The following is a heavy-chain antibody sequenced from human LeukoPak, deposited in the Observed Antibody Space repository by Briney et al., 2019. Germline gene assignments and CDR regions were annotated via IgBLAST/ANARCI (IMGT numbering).Heavy chain of an antibody. D-gene: IGHD3-3*01. Sequence: SETLSLTCTVSGGSISSYYWSWIRQPPGKGLEWIGYIHYSGSTNYNPSLKSRVTISVDTSKNQFSLKLSSVTAADTAVYYCARAMRNTIFGVVMEYYFDYWGQGTLVTVSS. V-gene: IGHV4-59*01. CDR1: GGSISSYY. CDR2: IHYSGST. J-gene: IGHJ4*02. CDR3: ARAMRNTIFGVVMEYYFDY.